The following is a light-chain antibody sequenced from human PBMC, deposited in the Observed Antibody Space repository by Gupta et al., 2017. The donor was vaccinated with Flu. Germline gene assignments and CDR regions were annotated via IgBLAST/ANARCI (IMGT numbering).Light chain of an antibody. Sequence: SMSESGGDRGTITCRASQSISSYLNWYQQKPGKAPKLLIYAACSLQRGAPSRFSGSGAGTEFTLTISSLQPEDFETYYCQQRYSFRSGYTFDQGTKMEIK. CDR3: QQRYSFRSGYT. V-gene: IGKV1-39*01. CDR2: AAC. J-gene: IGKJ2*01. CDR1: QSISSY.